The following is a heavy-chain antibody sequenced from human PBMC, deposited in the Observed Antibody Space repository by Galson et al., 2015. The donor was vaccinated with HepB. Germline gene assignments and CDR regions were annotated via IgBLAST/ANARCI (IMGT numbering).Heavy chain of an antibody. J-gene: IGHJ5*02. Sequence: SLRLSCATSGFTFRSYALHWVRQAPGKGLEWVSFISYDGHNDYYVDSVKGRFITSRDNSKNTLYLQMNSLRPEDTALYYCAREQTAHDFGSAFFWLDPWGQGTLVTVSS. V-gene: IGHV3-30-3*01. D-gene: IGHD3-3*01. CDR2: ISYDGHND. CDR1: GFTFRSYA. CDR3: AREQTAHDFGSAFFWLDP.